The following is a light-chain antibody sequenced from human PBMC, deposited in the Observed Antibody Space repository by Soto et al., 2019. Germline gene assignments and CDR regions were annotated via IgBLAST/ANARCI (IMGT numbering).Light chain of an antibody. CDR3: SSYTRSSTYV. J-gene: IGLJ1*01. CDR2: DVS. Sequence: QSVLTQPASVSGSPGQSVTISCTGTDSDVGAYNYVSWLQQYPGQAPTLVIYDVSSRPSGASTRFSGSKSGNTASLTISGLQAEDEADYYCSSYTRSSTYVFGTGTKLTVL. V-gene: IGLV2-14*03. CDR1: DSDVGAYNY.